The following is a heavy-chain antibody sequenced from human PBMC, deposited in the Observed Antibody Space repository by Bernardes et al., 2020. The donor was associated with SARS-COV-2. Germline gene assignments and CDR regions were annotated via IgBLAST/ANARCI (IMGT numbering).Heavy chain of an antibody. Sequence: SEPLSLTCAVSGDSISSVYYWGCIRQPPGKGLEWIGSISHSGSTNYNPSLKSRVTISVDTSKNQFSLKLSSVTAADTAVYYCARDRGIAAAGPTGWFDPWGQGTLVTVSS. CDR2: ISHSGST. CDR3: ARDRGIAAAGPTGWFDP. D-gene: IGHD6-13*01. J-gene: IGHJ5*02. V-gene: IGHV4-38-2*02. CDR1: GDSISSVYY.